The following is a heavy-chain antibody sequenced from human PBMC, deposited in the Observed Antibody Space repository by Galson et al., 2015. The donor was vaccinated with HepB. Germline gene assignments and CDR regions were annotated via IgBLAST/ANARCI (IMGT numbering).Heavy chain of an antibody. V-gene: IGHV1-18*04. D-gene: IGHD2-2*01. CDR3: ARVRVVVPTAMLDY. CDR1: GYTYSRYG. Sequence: SVKVSCKASGYTYSRYGISWVRLAPGQGLEWVGWISGYNGQTDYADKVQGRVTMTLATSTTTAYMELRSLRSNDTAVYYCARVRVVVPTAMLDYWGQGTLLTVSS. CDR2: ISGYNGQT. J-gene: IGHJ4*02.